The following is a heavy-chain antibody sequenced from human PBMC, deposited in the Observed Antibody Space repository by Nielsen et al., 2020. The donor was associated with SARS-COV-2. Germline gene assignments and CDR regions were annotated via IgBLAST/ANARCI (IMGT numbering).Heavy chain of an antibody. CDR3: ASQYGSGSYLWDYYYGMDV. V-gene: IGHV3-23*01. CDR2: ISGSGGST. D-gene: IGHD3-10*01. Sequence: WIRQPPGKGLEWVSAISGSGGSTYYADSVKGRFTISRDNSKNTLYLQMNSLRAEDTAVYYCASQYGSGSYLWDYYYGMDVWGQGTTVTVSS. J-gene: IGHJ6*02.